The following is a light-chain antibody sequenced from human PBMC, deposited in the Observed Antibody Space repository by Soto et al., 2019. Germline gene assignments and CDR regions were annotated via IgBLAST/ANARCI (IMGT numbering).Light chain of an antibody. V-gene: IGKV1-5*01. CDR2: DAS. J-gene: IGKJ5*01. CDR3: QQSYSTPLT. Sequence: DIQITQSPATLSSCSLDTVTITCRASQSISTWVAWYQQKPGKAPQLLIFDASSLQRGVPSRFSGSGSGTEFTLTISSLQPEDFATYYCQQSYSTPLTFGQGTRLEIK. CDR1: QSISTW.